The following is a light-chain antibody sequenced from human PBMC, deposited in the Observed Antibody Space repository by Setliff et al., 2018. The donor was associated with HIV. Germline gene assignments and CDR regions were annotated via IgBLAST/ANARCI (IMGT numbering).Light chain of an antibody. CDR2: EVS. CDR1: SSDVGGYNY. J-gene: IGLJ1*01. V-gene: IGLV2-14*01. Sequence: SALSPPASVSGSPGQSITISCPGTSSDVGGYNYVSWYPPPPGNAPKLMIVEVSNRPSVGSNRFSGSKSGNTASLTISGRQAEDEADYDCSSYTSSSREGVGTGTKVTVL. CDR3: SSYTSSSREG.